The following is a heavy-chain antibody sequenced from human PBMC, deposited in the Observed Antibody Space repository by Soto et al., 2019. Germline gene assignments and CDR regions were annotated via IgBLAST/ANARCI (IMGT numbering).Heavy chain of an antibody. CDR1: RGSIVRYC. V-gene: IGHV4-59*08. J-gene: IGHJ5*02. D-gene: IGHD6-19*01. Sequence: PXXPLRLRFTVSRGSIVRYCVRWIRQPPGKGLEWIGYLYYSGSSTYNPSLRSRVTISVDTPKNQISLKLNSVTAADTAVYFCVGSPGGLAWFAPWGLGILVTVTS. CDR2: LYYSGSS. CDR3: VGSPGGLAWFAP.